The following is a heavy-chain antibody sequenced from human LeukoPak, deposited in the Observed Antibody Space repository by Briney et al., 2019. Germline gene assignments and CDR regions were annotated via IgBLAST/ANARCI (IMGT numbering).Heavy chain of an antibody. CDR1: GGSISSGFYY. Sequence: SETLSLTCTVSGGSISSGFYYWSWIRQPPGKGLEWIGEINHSGSTNYNPSLKSRVTISVDTSKNQFSLKLSSVTAADTAVYYCARRRIGTVTIDYWGQRTLVTVSS. V-gene: IGHV4-39*07. CDR2: INHSGST. CDR3: ARRRIGTVTIDY. J-gene: IGHJ4*02. D-gene: IGHD4-17*01.